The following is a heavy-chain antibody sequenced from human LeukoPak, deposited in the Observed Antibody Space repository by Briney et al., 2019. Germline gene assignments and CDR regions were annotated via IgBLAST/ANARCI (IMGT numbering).Heavy chain of an antibody. CDR1: GYTFTSYY. CDR3: VNMAAAGPLNFDY. D-gene: IGHD6-13*01. Sequence: ASVKVSCKASGYTFTSYYMHWVRQAPGQGLEWMGWINPNSGGTNYAQKFQGRVTMTRDTSISTAYMELSRLRSDDTAVYYCVNMAAAGPLNFDYWGQGTLVTVSS. J-gene: IGHJ4*02. V-gene: IGHV1-2*02. CDR2: INPNSGGT.